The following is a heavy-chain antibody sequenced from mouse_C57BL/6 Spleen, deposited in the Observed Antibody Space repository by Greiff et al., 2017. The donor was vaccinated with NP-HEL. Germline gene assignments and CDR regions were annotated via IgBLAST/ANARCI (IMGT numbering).Heavy chain of an antibody. CDR3: ARGGGYYGYAMDY. CDR1: GYSITSGYY. J-gene: IGHJ4*01. CDR2: ISYDGSN. V-gene: IGHV3-6*01. Sequence: EVKLQESGPGLVKPSQSLSLTCSVTGYSITSGYYWNWIRQFPGNKLEWMGYISYDGSNNYNPSLKNRISITRDTSKNQFFLKLNSVTTEDTATYYCARGGGYYGYAMDYWGQGTSVTVSS. D-gene: IGHD1-1*01.